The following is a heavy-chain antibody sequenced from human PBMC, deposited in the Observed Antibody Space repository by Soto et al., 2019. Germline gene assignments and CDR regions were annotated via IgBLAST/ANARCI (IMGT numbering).Heavy chain of an antibody. Sequence: GGSLRLSCAASGFSFNKYGMHWVRQAPGKGLEWVAYVSSDGSNQYYADSVKGRFTISRDNSKSTLFLQLDSLRVDDTAVYYCAKDRVIQLLPIWPDPWGQGTLVTVSS. CDR2: VSSDGSNQ. D-gene: IGHD2-2*01. V-gene: IGHV3-30*18. CDR1: GFSFNKYG. J-gene: IGHJ5*02. CDR3: AKDRVIQLLPIWPDP.